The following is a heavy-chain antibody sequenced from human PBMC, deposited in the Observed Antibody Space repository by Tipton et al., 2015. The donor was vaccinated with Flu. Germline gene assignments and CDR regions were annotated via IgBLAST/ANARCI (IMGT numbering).Heavy chain of an antibody. D-gene: IGHD3-16*02. CDR1: GGSFNNYY. V-gene: IGHV4-59*01. CDR2: VYYTGST. Sequence: TLSLTCTLSGGSFNNYYWTWIRQTPAKGLEWIGYVYYTGSTTYNPSLRSRATISLGTSTSQFSLNLKSVTAADTAVYFCARGVAPVIPGDSWGQGTLVTVSS. J-gene: IGHJ4*02. CDR3: ARGVAPVIPGDS.